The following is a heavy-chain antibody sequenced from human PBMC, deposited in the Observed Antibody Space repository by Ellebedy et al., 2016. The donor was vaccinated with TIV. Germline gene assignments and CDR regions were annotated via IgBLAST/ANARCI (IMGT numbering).Heavy chain of an antibody. J-gene: IGHJ4*02. CDR3: ARVSAGSFYN. Sequence: AASVKVSCKASGYIFSNYFIHWVRQAPGQGLEWMGIINPSVGSTTYAQKFQGRVSMTRDMSTTTVNMELTSLKSEDTAVYYCARVSAGSFYNWGQGTLVTVSS. CDR1: GYIFSNYF. CDR2: INPSVGST. V-gene: IGHV1-46*01.